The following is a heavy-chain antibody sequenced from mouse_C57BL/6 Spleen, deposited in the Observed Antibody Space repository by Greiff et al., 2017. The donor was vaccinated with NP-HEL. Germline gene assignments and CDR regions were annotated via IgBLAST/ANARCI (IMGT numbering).Heavy chain of an antibody. V-gene: IGHV1-69*01. CDR2: IDPSDSYT. Sequence: VQLQQSGAELVMPGASVKLSCKASGYTFTSYWMHWVKQRPGQGLEWNGEIDPSDSYTNYNQKFKGKSTLTVDKSSSTAYMQLSSLTSEDSAVYYCARRGITTGYYYAMDYWGQGTSVTVSS. CDR3: ARRGITTGYYYAMDY. D-gene: IGHD2-4*01. CDR1: GYTFTSYW. J-gene: IGHJ4*01.